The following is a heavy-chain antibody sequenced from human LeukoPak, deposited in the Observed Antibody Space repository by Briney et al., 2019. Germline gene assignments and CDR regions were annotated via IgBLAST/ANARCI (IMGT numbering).Heavy chain of an antibody. D-gene: IGHD3-9*01. J-gene: IGHJ4*02. Sequence: ASVKVSCKASGYTFTSYGISWVRQAPGQGLEWMGWISAYNGNTNYAQKLQGRVTMTTDTSTSTAYMELRSLRSDDTAVYYCARDNYDILTGYQFDYWGRGTLVTVSS. CDR1: GYTFTSYG. V-gene: IGHV1-18*01. CDR3: ARDNYDILTGYQFDY. CDR2: ISAYNGNT.